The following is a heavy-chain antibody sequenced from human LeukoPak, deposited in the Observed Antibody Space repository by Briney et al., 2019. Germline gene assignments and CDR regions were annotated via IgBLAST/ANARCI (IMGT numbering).Heavy chain of an antibody. CDR3: ARDMTTATTCYLQH. J-gene: IGHJ1*01. Sequence: GGSLRLSCAASGFTFSTYSMNWVRQAPGKGLEWVSSISRSSNYIYYADSVKGRFSISRDDAKNSLFLQMNGLRAEDTAVYYCARDMTTATTCYLQHWGQGTLVTVSS. D-gene: IGHD4-17*01. CDR2: ISRSSNYI. V-gene: IGHV3-21*01. CDR1: GFTFSTYS.